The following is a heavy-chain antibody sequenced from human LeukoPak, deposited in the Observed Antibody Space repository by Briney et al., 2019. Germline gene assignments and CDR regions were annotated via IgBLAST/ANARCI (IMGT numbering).Heavy chain of an antibody. J-gene: IGHJ4*02. CDR1: GFTFSDYY. CDR2: IGGEDNNR. CDR3: VPNLFDY. V-gene: IGHV3-74*01. Sequence: PGGSLRLSCAASGFTFSDYYMSWIRHAPGKGLVWVSRIGGEDNNRTYAGSVKGRFTISRDNAKNMLYLQMDRLRAEDTAVYYCVPNLFDYWGQGALVTVSS.